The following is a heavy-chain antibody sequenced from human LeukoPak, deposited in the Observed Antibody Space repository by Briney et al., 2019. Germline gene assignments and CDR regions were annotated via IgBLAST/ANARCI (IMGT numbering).Heavy chain of an antibody. CDR2: ISNSGSTV. CDR3: ATWTGLVPG. V-gene: IGHV3-11*01. J-gene: IGHJ4*02. CDR1: RFTFSDYY. D-gene: IGHD6-19*01. Sequence: GGSLRLSCAASRFTFSDYYMSWIRQAPGKGLEWVSYISNSGSTVDYADSVKGRFTISRDNGKNSLYLQMNSLRAEDTAVYYCATWTGLVPGWGQGTLVTVSS.